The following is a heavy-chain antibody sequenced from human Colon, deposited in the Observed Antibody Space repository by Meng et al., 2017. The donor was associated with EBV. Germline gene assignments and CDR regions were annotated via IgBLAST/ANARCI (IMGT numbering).Heavy chain of an antibody. D-gene: IGHD3-22*01. V-gene: IGHV7-4-1*02. J-gene: IGHJ2*01. CDR3: ARGGPYPDSSGFRWYFDL. CDR1: GYTFINYA. CDR2: INTHTGNP. Sequence: QVQQVPTGSELKKPGASVKVSCKASGYTFINYAINWVRQAPGQGLEWMGWINTHTGNPTYGQGFTGRFVLSSDTSVSTANLQISSLKAEDTAVYYCARGGPYPDSSGFRWYFDLWGRGTLVTVSS.